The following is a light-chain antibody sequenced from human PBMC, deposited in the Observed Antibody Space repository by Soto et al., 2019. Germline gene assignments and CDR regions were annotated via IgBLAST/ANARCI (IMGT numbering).Light chain of an antibody. CDR1: QSISSN. Sequence: EIVMTQSPATVCVSPGEXATLSCRASQSISSNLAWYQQKPGQAPRLLIYGASSRATGIPVRFSGSGSGTEFTLTISSLQSEDFAVYHCQQYHNWPLTFGGGTKVDIK. J-gene: IGKJ4*01. V-gene: IGKV3-15*01. CDR2: GAS. CDR3: QQYHNWPLT.